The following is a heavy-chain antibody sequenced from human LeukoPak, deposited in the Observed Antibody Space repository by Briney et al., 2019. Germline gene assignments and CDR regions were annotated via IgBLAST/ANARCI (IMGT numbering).Heavy chain of an antibody. J-gene: IGHJ4*02. V-gene: IGHV3-30-3*01. CDR2: ISYDGYDK. CDR1: GFTFNDYA. CDR3: ARDFFPIVDSTWYEIGY. Sequence: GGSLRLSCAASGFTFNDYAMYWVRQAPGKGLEWVTLISYDGYDKSYADSVKGRFTISRDNSRNTLYLQMDSLRSEDTAVYYCARDFFPIVDSTWYEIGYWGQGTLVTVSS. D-gene: IGHD2-21*01.